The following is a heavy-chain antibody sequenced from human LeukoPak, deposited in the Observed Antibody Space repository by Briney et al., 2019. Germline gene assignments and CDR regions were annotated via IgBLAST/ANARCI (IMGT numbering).Heavy chain of an antibody. D-gene: IGHD6-19*01. Sequence: PGRSLRLSCAASGFTFSSYGMHWVRQAPGKGLEWVAVISYDGSNKYYADSVKGRFTISRDNSKNTLYLQMNSLRAEDTALYYCAKINRGQVAGHVDFWGQGTLVSVSS. CDR3: AKINRGQVAGHVDF. J-gene: IGHJ4*02. CDR1: GFTFSSYG. CDR2: ISYDGSNK. V-gene: IGHV3-30*18.